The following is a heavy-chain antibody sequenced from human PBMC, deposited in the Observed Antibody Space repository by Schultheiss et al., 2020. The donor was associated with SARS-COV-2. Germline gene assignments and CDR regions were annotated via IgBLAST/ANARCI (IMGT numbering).Heavy chain of an antibody. CDR2: IWYDGSNK. D-gene: IGHD2-2*01. CDR1: GFTFSSYG. V-gene: IGHV3-33*08. Sequence: GGSLRLSCAASGFTFSSYGMHWVRQAPGKGLEWVAVIWYDGSNKYYADSVKGRFTISRDNSKNTLYLQMNSLRAEDTAVYYCAIPGNPPPAGYYYYGMDVWGQGTTVTVSS. CDR3: AIPGNPPPAGYYYYGMDV. J-gene: IGHJ6*02.